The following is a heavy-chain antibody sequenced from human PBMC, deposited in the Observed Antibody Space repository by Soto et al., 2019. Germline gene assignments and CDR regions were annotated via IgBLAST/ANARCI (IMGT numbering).Heavy chain of an antibody. CDR1: GFPFGDFW. Sequence: LEESGGGSVQPGGSLRLSCVASGFPFGDFWMTWVRQTPGRGLEWLANIKYDGSEEHYSESVKGRFTISRDNADNSLHLHMNSLRAEDTALYYCARSGGGFVYASPLWVWGQGTLVSVSS. CDR2: IKYDGSEE. J-gene: IGHJ1*01. V-gene: IGHV3-7*05. CDR3: ARSGGGFVYASPLWV. D-gene: IGHD2-2*01.